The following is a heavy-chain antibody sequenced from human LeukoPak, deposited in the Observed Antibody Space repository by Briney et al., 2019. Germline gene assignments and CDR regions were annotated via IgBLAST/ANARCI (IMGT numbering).Heavy chain of an antibody. Sequence: PVGSLRLSCAASGFTFSSYAMSWVRQAPGKGLEWVSAISGSGGSTYYAGSVKGRFTISRDNSKNTLYLQMNSLRAEDTAVYYCAKDHPPAVAGHRDIDYWGQGTLVTVSS. J-gene: IGHJ4*02. D-gene: IGHD6-19*01. V-gene: IGHV3-23*01. CDR3: AKDHPPAVAGHRDIDY. CDR2: ISGSGGST. CDR1: GFTFSSYA.